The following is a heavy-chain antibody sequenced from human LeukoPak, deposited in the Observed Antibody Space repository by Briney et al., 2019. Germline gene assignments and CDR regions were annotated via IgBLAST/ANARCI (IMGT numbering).Heavy chain of an antibody. CDR3: ARGFRASLDY. V-gene: IGHV3-30*03. J-gene: IGHJ4*02. Sequence: GGSLRLSSAASGFTFSSYGMHWVRQAPGKGLEWVAVISYDGSNKYYADSVKGRFTISRDNSKNTLYLQMNSLRAEDTAVYYCARGFRASLDYWGQGTLVTVSS. CDR1: GFTFSSYG. CDR2: ISYDGSNK.